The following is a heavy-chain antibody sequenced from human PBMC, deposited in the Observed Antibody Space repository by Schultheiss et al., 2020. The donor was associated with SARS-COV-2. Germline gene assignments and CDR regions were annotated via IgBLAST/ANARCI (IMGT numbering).Heavy chain of an antibody. CDR2: ISGSGGST. J-gene: IGHJ4*02. CDR3: AKGPCSSTSCYADYFDY. D-gene: IGHD2-2*01. Sequence: GGSLRLSCAASGFTFSSYAMSWVRQAPGKGLEWVSAISGSGGSTYYADSVKGRFTISRDNSKNTLYLQMYSLRAEDTAVYYCAKGPCSSTSCYADYFDYWGQGTLVTVSS. CDR1: GFTFSSYA. V-gene: IGHV3-23*01.